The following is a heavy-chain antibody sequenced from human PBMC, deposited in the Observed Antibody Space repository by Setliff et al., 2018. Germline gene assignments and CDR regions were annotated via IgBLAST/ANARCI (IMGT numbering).Heavy chain of an antibody. D-gene: IGHD3-22*01. J-gene: IGHJ4*02. CDR2: INTYSGAT. CDR1: GYAFTDYY. Sequence: ASVKVSCKASGYAFTDYYMQWVRQAPGQGLEWMGNINTYSGATNYAHKFQGRVTMTTDTSITTAYMELNSLTSDDTAVYFCTWGPGGYFDFWGQGTLVTVSS. CDR3: TWGPGGYFDF. V-gene: IGHV1-2*02.